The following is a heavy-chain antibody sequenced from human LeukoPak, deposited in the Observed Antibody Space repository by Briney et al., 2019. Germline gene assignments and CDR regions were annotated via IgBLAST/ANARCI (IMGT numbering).Heavy chain of an antibody. V-gene: IGHV3-23*01. CDR3: AKESTMAYVADS. CDR2: ISGSGGST. Sequence: PGGSLRLSCAASGFTFNSYAMSWVRQAPGKGLEWVSAISGSGGSTYYADSVKGGFTISRDNSKKTLYMQRDRLRAEDTAVYYRAKESTMAYVADSWGQGTLVTVSS. J-gene: IGHJ4*02. D-gene: IGHD3-10*01. CDR1: GFTFNSYA.